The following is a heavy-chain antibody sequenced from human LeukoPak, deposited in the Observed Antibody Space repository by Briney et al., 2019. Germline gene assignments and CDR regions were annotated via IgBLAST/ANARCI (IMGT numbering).Heavy chain of an antibody. CDR3: ARVVVVPAAPMDV. J-gene: IGHJ6*04. V-gene: IGHV1-2*02. CDR1: GYTFTGYY. CDR2: FNPNSGGT. D-gene: IGHD2-2*01. Sequence: ASVKVSCKASGYTFTGYYMHWVRQAPGQGLEWMGWFNPNSGGTNYAQKFQGRVTMTRDTSISTAYMELSRLRSDDTAVYYCARVVVVPAAPMDVWGKGTTVTVSS.